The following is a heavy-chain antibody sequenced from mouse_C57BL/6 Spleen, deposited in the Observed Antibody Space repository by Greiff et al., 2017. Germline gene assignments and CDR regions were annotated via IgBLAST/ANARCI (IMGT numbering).Heavy chain of an antibody. V-gene: IGHV1-82*01. CDR1: GYAFSSSW. Sequence: VQLQQSGPELVKPGASVKISCKASGYAFSSSWMNWVKQRPGKGLEWIGRMYPGDGDTNYNGKFKGKATLTADKSSSTAYMQLSSLTSEDSAVYFCARGWDWDYWGQGTTLTVSS. D-gene: IGHD4-1*01. J-gene: IGHJ2*01. CDR3: ARGWDWDY. CDR2: MYPGDGDT.